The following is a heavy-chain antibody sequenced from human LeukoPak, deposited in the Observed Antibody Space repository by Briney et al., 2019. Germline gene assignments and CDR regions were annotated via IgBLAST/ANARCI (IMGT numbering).Heavy chain of an antibody. D-gene: IGHD3-22*01. CDR3: ARDLEGGDSSGFRY. CDR2: ISSSSSYI. V-gene: IGHV3-21*01. Sequence: GGSLRLSCAASGFTFSSYSMNWVRQAPGKGLEWVSSISSSSSYIYYVDSVKGRFTISRDNAKNSLYLQMNSLRAEDTAVYYCARDLEGGDSSGFRYWGQGTLVTASS. CDR1: GFTFSSYS. J-gene: IGHJ4*02.